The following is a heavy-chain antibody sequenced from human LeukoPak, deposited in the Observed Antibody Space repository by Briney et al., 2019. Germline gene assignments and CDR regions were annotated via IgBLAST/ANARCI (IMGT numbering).Heavy chain of an antibody. CDR3: AKGCSSTSCYHPTDYMDV. CDR1: GFTFSSYG. Sequence: GGSLRLSCAASGFTFSSYGMRWVRQAPGKGLEWVAFIRYDGSNKYYADSVKGRFTISRDNSKNTLYLQMNSLRAEDTAVYYCAKGCSSTSCYHPTDYMDVWGKGTTVTVSS. V-gene: IGHV3-30*02. CDR2: IRYDGSNK. J-gene: IGHJ6*03. D-gene: IGHD2-2*01.